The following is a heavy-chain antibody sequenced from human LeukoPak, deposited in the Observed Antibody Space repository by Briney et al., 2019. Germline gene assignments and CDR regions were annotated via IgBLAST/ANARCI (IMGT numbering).Heavy chain of an antibody. CDR3: ARHVTVPNDYYYYGMDV. CDR2: IYPGDSDT. CDR1: GYSFTSYW. D-gene: IGHD2/OR15-2a*01. J-gene: IGHJ6*02. Sequence: GESLKISCKGSGYSFTSYWIGWVRQMPGKGLEWMGIIYPGDSDTRYSPSFQGQVTISADKSISTAYLQWSSLKASDTAMYYCARHVTVPNDYYYYGMDVWGQGTTVTVSS. V-gene: IGHV5-51*01.